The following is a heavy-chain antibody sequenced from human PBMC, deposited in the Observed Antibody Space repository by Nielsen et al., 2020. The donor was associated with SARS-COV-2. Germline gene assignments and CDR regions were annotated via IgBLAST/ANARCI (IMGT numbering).Heavy chain of an antibody. CDR2: ISSSSSYI. CDR1: GFTFSSYS. D-gene: IGHD6-13*01. V-gene: IGHV3-21*01. J-gene: IGHJ4*02. CDR3: ARMKIDSWYGAGDY. Sequence: GGSLRLSCAASGFTFSSYSMNWVRQAPGKGLEWVSSISSSSSYIYYADSVKGRFTISRDNAKNSLYLQMNSLRAEDTAIYYCARMKIDSWYGAGDYWGQGTLVTVSS.